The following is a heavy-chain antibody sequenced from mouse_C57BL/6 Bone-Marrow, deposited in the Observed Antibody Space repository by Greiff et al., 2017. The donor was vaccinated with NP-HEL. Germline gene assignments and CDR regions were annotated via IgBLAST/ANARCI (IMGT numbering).Heavy chain of an antibody. Sequence: LVEPGASVKISCKASGYAFSSSWMNWVKQRPGKGLEWIGRIYPGDGDTNYNGKFKGKATLTADKSSSTAYMQLSSLTSEDSAVYFCAYGNFHWYFDVWGTGTTVTVSS. CDR1: GYAFSSSW. CDR3: AYGNFHWYFDV. CDR2: IYPGDGDT. J-gene: IGHJ1*03. V-gene: IGHV1-82*01. D-gene: IGHD2-10*02.